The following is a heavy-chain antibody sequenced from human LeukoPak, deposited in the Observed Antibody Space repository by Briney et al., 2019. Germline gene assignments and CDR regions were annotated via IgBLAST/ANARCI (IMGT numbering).Heavy chain of an antibody. V-gene: IGHV3-30-3*01. J-gene: IGHJ4*02. CDR1: GFTFSSYA. CDR2: ISYDGSNK. Sequence: GGSLRLSYAASGFTFSSYAMHWVRQAPGKGLEWVAVISYDGSNKYYADSVKGRFTISRDNSKNTLYLQMNSLRAEDTAVYYCARDRVLAAAGLDYWGQGTLVTVSS. CDR3: ARDRVLAAAGLDY. D-gene: IGHD6-13*01.